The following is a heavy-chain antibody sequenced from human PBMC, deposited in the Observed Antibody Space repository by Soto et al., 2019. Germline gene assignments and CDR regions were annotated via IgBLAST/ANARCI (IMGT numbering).Heavy chain of an antibody. CDR1: GFTFSSDW. CDR2: IKEDGSEK. Sequence: EVQLVESGGGLVQPGGSLRLSCAASGFTFSSDWMTWVRQAPGKGLEWVANIKEDGSEKYYVDSVKGRFTISRDNAEKSLYLQMNSLRAEDSALYYCARGIQQLDSWGQGTTVTVSS. J-gene: IGHJ6*02. D-gene: IGHD6-13*01. CDR3: ARGIQQLDS. V-gene: IGHV3-7*03.